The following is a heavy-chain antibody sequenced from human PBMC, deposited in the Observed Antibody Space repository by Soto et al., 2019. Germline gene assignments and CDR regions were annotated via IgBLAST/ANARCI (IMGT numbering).Heavy chain of an antibody. V-gene: IGHV4-39*01. CDR2: IYYSGST. J-gene: IGHJ3*02. Sequence: SETLSLTCTVSGGSISSSSYYWGWIRQPPGKGLEWIGSIYYSGSTYYNPSLKSRVTISVDTSKNQFSLKLSSVTAADTAVYYCARSGTVFAFDIWGQGTMVTVSS. CDR3: ARSGTVFAFDI. CDR1: GGSISSSSYY. D-gene: IGHD2-15*01.